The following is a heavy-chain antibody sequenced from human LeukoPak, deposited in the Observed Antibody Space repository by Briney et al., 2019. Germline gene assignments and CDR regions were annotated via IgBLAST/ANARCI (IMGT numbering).Heavy chain of an antibody. Sequence: TSETLSLTCTVSGGSISSYYWSWIRQPPGKGLEWIGYIYYSGSTNYNPSLKSRVTISVDTSKNQFSLKLSSVTAADTAVYYCATNLWFGESTGRDYWGQGTLVTVSS. J-gene: IGHJ4*02. D-gene: IGHD3-10*01. CDR3: ATNLWFGESTGRDY. CDR1: GGSISSYY. CDR2: IYYSGST. V-gene: IGHV4-59*01.